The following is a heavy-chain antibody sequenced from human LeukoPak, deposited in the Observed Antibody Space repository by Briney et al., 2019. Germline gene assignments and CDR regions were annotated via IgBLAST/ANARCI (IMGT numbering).Heavy chain of an antibody. CDR2: IYYSGST. CDR1: GGSINTSAKY. V-gene: IGHV4-39*01. Sequence: SETLSLTCTVSGGSINTSAKYWGWIRQSPGKGLEWIGSIYYSGSTSYNPSLKSRVTISADMSKNQFSLKLSSVTAADTAVYYCARHQWWIQGEDNWFDPWGQGTLVTVSS. D-gene: IGHD5-18*01. J-gene: IGHJ5*02. CDR3: ARHQWWIQGEDNWFDP.